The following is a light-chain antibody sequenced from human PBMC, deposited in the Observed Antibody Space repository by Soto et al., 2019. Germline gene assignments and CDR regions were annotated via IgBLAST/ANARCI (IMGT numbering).Light chain of an antibody. CDR2: DAS. CDR3: QQRSNWPSIT. Sequence: EIVLTQSPATLSLSPGERATLCCRASQSVSSYLAWYQQRPGQGPRLLIYDASNRATGIPARFSGSGSGTDFTLTISSLEPEDSAVYYCQQRSNWPSITFGQGTRLEIK. CDR1: QSVSSY. V-gene: IGKV3-11*01. J-gene: IGKJ5*01.